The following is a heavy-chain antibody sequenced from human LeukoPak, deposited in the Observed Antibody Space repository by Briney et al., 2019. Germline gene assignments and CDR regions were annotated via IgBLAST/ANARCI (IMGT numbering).Heavy chain of an antibody. CDR3: ARGTSNYDFWSGYSVYYYGMDV. J-gene: IGHJ6*02. CDR1: GYTFTSYG. V-gene: IGHV1-18*01. CDR2: ISAYNGNT. D-gene: IGHD3-3*01. Sequence: ASVRVSCKASGYTFTSYGISWVRQAPGQGLEWMGWISAYNGNTNYAQKLQGRVTMTTDTSTSTAYMELRSLRSDDTAVYYCARGTSNYDFWSGYSVYYYGMDVWGQGTTVTVSS.